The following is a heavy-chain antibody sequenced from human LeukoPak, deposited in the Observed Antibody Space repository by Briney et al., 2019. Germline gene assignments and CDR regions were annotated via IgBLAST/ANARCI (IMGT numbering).Heavy chain of an antibody. Sequence: GGSLLLSCAASGFTFISYAMSWVRQAPGKGLEWVSAISGSGGSTYYADSVKGRFTISRDNSKNTLYLQMNSLRAEDTAVYYCAKEGVAAAGHYYFDYWGQGTLVTVSS. V-gene: IGHV3-23*01. CDR1: GFTFISYA. CDR2: ISGSGGST. J-gene: IGHJ4*02. CDR3: AKEGVAAAGHYYFDY. D-gene: IGHD6-13*01.